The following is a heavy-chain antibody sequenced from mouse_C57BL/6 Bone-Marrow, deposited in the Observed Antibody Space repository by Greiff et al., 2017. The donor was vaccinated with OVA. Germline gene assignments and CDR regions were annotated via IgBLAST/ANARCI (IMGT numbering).Heavy chain of an antibody. D-gene: IGHD2-5*01. CDR2: ISSGSSTI. CDR1: GFTFSDYG. Sequence: EVKLVESGGGLVKPGGSLKLSCAASGFTFSDYGMHWVRQAPEKGLEWVAYISSGSSTIYYADTVKGRFTISRDKAKNTLFLQMTSLRSEDTAMYYCAFYSNLYWYFDVWGTGTTVTVSS. V-gene: IGHV5-17*01. CDR3: AFYSNLYWYFDV. J-gene: IGHJ1*03.